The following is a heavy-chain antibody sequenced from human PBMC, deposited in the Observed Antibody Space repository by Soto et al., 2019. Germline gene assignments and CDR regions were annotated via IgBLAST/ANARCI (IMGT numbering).Heavy chain of an antibody. V-gene: IGHV5-51*01. J-gene: IGHJ6*02. CDR2: IYPGDSDT. Sequence: XESLKLSWKCSGYSCTSYWIGLVLQMPGKGLEWMGIIYPGDSDTRYSPSFQGQVTISADKSISTAYLQWSSLKASDTAMYYCARIFRGYSGYDLYYYGMDVWGQGTTVTVSS. CDR3: ARIFRGYSGYDLYYYGMDV. CDR1: GYSCTSYW. D-gene: IGHD5-12*01.